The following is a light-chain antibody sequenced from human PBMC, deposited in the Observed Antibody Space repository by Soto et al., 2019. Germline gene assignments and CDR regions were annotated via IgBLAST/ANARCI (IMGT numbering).Light chain of an antibody. CDR3: SSYTRSSTLDYV. J-gene: IGLJ1*01. CDR1: SSDVGGYNY. CDR2: ELS. V-gene: IGLV2-14*01. Sequence: QSALTQPASVSGSPGQSITISCTGTSSDVGGYNYVSWYQQHPGKAPTLMIYELSNRPSGVSNRFSGSKSGNTASLTIYGLQAEDEADYYCSSYTRSSTLDYVFGTGTKVTVL.